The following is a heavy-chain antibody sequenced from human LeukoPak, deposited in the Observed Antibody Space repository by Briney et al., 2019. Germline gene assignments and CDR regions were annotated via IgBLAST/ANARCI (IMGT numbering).Heavy chain of an antibody. CDR2: ISSSGGDT. CDR3: AKIDSGLHPPLS. V-gene: IGHV3-23*01. D-gene: IGHD3-22*01. CDR1: GFSFISSP. J-gene: IGHJ5*02. Sequence: GGSLRLSYASSGFSFISSPKSGRRQAPGRGLEWVSGISSSGGDTPYADSVKGRFTISIDNSKNTLYLQMNSLRAEDTAVYYCAKIDSGLHPPLSWGQGTLVIVSS.